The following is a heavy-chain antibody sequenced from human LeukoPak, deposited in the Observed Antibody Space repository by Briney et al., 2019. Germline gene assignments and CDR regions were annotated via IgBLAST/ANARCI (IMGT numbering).Heavy chain of an antibody. CDR3: AKGLYGDYLFDY. J-gene: IGHJ4*02. D-gene: IGHD4-17*01. Sequence: GGSLRLSCAASGFTFSSYAMSRVRQAPGKGLEWVSAISGSGGSTYYADSVKGRFTISRDNSKNTLYLQMNSLRAEDTAVYYCAKGLYGDYLFDYWGQGTLVTVSS. V-gene: IGHV3-23*01. CDR2: ISGSGGST. CDR1: GFTFSSYA.